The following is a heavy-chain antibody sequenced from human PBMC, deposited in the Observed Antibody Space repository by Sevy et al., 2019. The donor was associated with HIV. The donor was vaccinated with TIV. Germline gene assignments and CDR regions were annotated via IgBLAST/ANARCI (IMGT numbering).Heavy chain of an antibody. CDR2: LSYDDSDE. V-gene: IGHV3-30-3*02. Sequence: GESLKISCAASGFIFSTSPMHWVRQAPGKGLECVAILSYDDSDENYADSVKGRFTISRDNSKNTLYLQMNSLGTEETAVYYCAKDDLGSIDYWGQGTLVTVSS. CDR1: GFIFSTSP. D-gene: IGHD3-10*01. J-gene: IGHJ4*02. CDR3: AKDDLGSIDY.